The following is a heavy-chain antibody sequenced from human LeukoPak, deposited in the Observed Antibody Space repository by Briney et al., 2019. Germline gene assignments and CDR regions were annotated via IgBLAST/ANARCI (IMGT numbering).Heavy chain of an antibody. Sequence: GASLRLSCAASGFTFNTYAMSWVRQAPGKGLEWVSAITGSGGGTYYADSVKGRFTISRDNSKNTLYLQMDSLRAEDTAVYYCAKDYRANEPGSKFFDIWGQGTMVTVSS. CDR2: ITGSGGGT. CDR3: AKDYRANEPGSKFFDI. J-gene: IGHJ3*02. V-gene: IGHV3-23*01. D-gene: IGHD1-1*01. CDR1: GFTFNTYA.